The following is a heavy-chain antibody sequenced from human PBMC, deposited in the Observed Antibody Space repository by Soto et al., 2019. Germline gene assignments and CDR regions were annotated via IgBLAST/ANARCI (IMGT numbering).Heavy chain of an antibody. CDR2: INHSGST. V-gene: IGHV4-34*01. CDR1: GGSFSGYY. Sequence: PSETLSLTCTVYGGSFSGYYWTSIRQPPGTGLEWIGEINHSGSTNYNPSLKSRVTISVDTSKNQFSLKLTSVTAADTAVYYCARDKITGLCDYWGQGTLVTVSS. CDR3: ARDKITGLCDY. D-gene: IGHD2-8*02. J-gene: IGHJ4*02.